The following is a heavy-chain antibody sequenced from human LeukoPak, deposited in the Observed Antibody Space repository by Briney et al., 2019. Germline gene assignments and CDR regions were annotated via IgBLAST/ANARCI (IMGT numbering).Heavy chain of an antibody. CDR3: AKGRRRSQKDSFDY. CDR1: GGSFSGYY. J-gene: IGHJ4*01. V-gene: IGHV4-34*01. Sequence: SETLSLTCAVSGGSFSGYYWSWIRQPPGKGLEWIGEINHSGSTNYNPSLKSRGTISVDTSKNQFSLKVSSATAADTAVYYCAKGRRRSQKDSFDYWGQGTLVTVSS. CDR2: INHSGST.